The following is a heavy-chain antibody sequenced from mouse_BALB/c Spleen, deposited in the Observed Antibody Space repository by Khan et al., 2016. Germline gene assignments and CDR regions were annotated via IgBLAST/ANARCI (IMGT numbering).Heavy chain of an antibody. CDR2: IYPGDGDT. Sequence: QVQLQQSGAELARPGASVKLSCKASGYTFTSYWMQWVKQRPGQGLDWIGVIYPGDGDTGYIQKFKGKATLTAEKSSSTAYMQLIILASEDSAVYYCASYYGSSYDDFDYWGQGTTLTVSS. J-gene: IGHJ2*01. D-gene: IGHD1-1*01. V-gene: IGHV1-87*01. CDR3: ASYYGSSYDDFDY. CDR1: GYTFTSYW.